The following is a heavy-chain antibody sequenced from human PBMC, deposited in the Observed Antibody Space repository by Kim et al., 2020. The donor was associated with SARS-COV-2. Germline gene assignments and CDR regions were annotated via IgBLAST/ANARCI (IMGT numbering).Heavy chain of an antibody. Sequence: GGSLRLSCAASGFTFSSYWMSWVRQAPGKGLEWVANIKQDGSEKYYVDSVKGRFTISRDNAKNSLYLQMNSLRAEDTAVYYCAREGDGIAAAGTCYFDYWGQGTLVTVSS. CDR3: AREGDGIAAAGTCYFDY. D-gene: IGHD6-13*01. J-gene: IGHJ4*02. CDR1: GFTFSSYW. CDR2: IKQDGSEK. V-gene: IGHV3-7*01.